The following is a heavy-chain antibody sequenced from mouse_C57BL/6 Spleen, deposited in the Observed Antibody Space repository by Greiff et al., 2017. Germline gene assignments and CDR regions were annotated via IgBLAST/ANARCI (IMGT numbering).Heavy chain of an antibody. CDR3: ARMSVVAGGDAMDY. CDR2: INPYNGDT. CDR1: GYSFTGYF. Sequence: QLQQSGPELVKPGDSVKISCKASGYSFTGYFMNWVMQSHGKSLEWIGRINPYNGDTFYNQKFKGKATLTVDKSSSTAHMELRSLTSEDSAVYYCARMSVVAGGDAMDYWGQGTSVTVSS. J-gene: IGHJ4*01. V-gene: IGHV1-20*01. D-gene: IGHD1-1*01.